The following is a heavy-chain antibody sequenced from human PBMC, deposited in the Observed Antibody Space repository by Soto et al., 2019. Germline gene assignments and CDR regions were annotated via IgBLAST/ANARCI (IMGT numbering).Heavy chain of an antibody. Sequence: QVQLVQSGAELKKPGSSVKVSCKASGGTFSNYAITWVRQAPGQGLEWLGRIIPIFGTTDYAQKFEGRVTITADESTTTADMERSSMRSEDTAVYYCAKDGGREGYFGNWFDPWGQGTMVAVSS. D-gene: IGHD2-15*01. CDR1: GGTFSNYA. CDR2: IIPIFGTT. V-gene: IGHV1-69*15. CDR3: AKDGGREGYFGNWFDP. J-gene: IGHJ5*02.